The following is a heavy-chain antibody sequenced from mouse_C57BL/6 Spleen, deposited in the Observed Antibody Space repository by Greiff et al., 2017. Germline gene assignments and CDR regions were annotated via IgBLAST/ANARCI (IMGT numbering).Heavy chain of an antibody. D-gene: IGHD1-1*01. CDR3: ARRAVVTTYYAMDY. J-gene: IGHJ4*01. CDR1: GYAFTNYL. V-gene: IGHV1-54*01. CDR2: INPGSGGT. Sequence: QVQLQQSGAELVRPGTSVKVSCKASGYAFTNYLIEWVKQRPGQGLEWIGVINPGSGGTNYNEKFKGKATLTADKSSSTAYMQLSSLTAEDSAVYFGARRAVVTTYYAMDYWGQGTSVTVSS.